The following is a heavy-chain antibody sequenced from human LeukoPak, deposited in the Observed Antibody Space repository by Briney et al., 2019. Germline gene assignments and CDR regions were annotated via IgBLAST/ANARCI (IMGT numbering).Heavy chain of an antibody. CDR3: LVLGY. D-gene: IGHD6-13*01. CDR1: GFTFSSYG. Sequence: GGSLRLSCAASGFTFSSYGMHWVRQAPGKGLEWVAVISYDGSNKYYADSVKGRFTISRDNSKNTLYLQMNSLRAEDTAVYYCLVLGYWGQGTLVTVSS. CDR2: ISYDGSNK. J-gene: IGHJ4*02. V-gene: IGHV3-30*03.